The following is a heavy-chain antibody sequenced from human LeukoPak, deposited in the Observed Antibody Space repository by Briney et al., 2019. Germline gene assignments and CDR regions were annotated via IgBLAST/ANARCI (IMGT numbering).Heavy chain of an antibody. CDR1: GFTFDDYA. CDR3: AKGLYDSSGYPSDY. Sequence: GGSLSLSCAASGFTFDDYAMHWVRQAPGKGLEWVSGISWNSGSIGYADSVKGRFTISRDNAKNSLYLQMNSLRAEDTALYYCAKGLYDSSGYPSDYWGQGTLVTVSS. V-gene: IGHV3-9*01. J-gene: IGHJ4*02. D-gene: IGHD3-22*01. CDR2: ISWNSGSI.